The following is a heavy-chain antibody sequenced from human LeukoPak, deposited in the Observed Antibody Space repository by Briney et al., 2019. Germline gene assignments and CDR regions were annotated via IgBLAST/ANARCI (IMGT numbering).Heavy chain of an antibody. J-gene: IGHJ6*02. CDR1: GYTFNRYY. CDR3: ASCSSTSCYDYYGMDV. D-gene: IGHD2-2*01. Sequence: ASVKVSCKASGYTFNRYYMHWVRQAPGQGLEWMGRINPNSGGTDYAQNFQGRVTMTRDTSLSTAYMELSSLRSEDTAVYYCASCSSTSCYDYYGMDVWGQGTTVTVSS. CDR2: INPNSGGT. V-gene: IGHV1-2*06.